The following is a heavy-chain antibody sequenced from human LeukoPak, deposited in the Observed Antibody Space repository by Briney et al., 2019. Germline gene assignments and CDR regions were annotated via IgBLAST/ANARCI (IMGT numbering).Heavy chain of an antibody. CDR3: ARRSDSSGYYLSDAFDI. J-gene: IGHJ3*02. V-gene: IGHV1-69*05. CDR1: GGTFSSYA. D-gene: IGHD3-22*01. Sequence: GASVKVSCXASGGTFSSYAISWVRQAHGQGLEWMAGIIPIFGTANYAQKFQGRVTITTDESTSTAYMELSSLRSEDTAVYYCARRSDSSGYYLSDAFDIWGQGTMVTVSS. CDR2: IIPIFGTA.